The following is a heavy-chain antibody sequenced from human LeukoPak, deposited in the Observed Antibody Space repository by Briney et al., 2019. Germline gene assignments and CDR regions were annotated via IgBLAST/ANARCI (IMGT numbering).Heavy chain of an antibody. D-gene: IGHD3-22*01. Sequence: PGGSLRLSCAASGFTFSSFTMNWVRQAPGKGLEWVSVFYTDGTTYYADSVKGRFTISRDDFKNTLYLQMNSLRAEDTAVYYCARHGPGDSSGYRPNDAFDIWGQGTMVTVSS. CDR2: FYTDGTT. V-gene: IGHV3-53*01. CDR3: ARHGPGDSSGYRPNDAFDI. CDR1: GFTFSSFT. J-gene: IGHJ3*02.